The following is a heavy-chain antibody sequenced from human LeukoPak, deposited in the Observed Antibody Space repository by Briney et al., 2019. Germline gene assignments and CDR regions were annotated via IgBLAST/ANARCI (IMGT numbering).Heavy chain of an antibody. D-gene: IGHD1-7*01. CDR3: ARDPGTTFYYYYMDV. J-gene: IGHJ6*03. Sequence: GGSLRLSCAASGFTFSSYAMHWVRQAPGKGLEYVSAISSNGGGTYYANSVKGRFTISRDNSKNTLYLQMGSLRAEDMAVYYCARDPGTTFYYYYMDVWGKGTTVTVSS. V-gene: IGHV3-64*01. CDR2: ISSNGGGT. CDR1: GFTFSSYA.